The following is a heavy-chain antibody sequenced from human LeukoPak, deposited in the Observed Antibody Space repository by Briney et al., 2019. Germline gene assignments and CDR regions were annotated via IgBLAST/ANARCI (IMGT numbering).Heavy chain of an antibody. D-gene: IGHD5-12*01. Sequence: SETLSLTCTVSGGSISSYYWSWIRQPPGKGLEWIGYIYYSGSTNYNPSLKSRVTISVDTSKNQFSLRLSSVTAADTAVYYCVREGYSGYDLYYYYYIDVWGKGTTVTVSS. CDR1: GGSISSYY. CDR2: IYYSGST. V-gene: IGHV4-59*12. J-gene: IGHJ6*03. CDR3: VREGYSGYDLYYYYYIDV.